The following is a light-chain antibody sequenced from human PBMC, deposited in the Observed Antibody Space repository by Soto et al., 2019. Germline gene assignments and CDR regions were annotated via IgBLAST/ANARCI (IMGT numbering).Light chain of an antibody. J-gene: IGKJ1*01. CDR3: QHYNSYSEA. CDR1: QTISSW. Sequence: DIQMTQSPSTLSGSVGDRVTITCRASQTISSWVAWYQHKPGKAPKLLIYKASTLKSGVPSRFSGSGSGTEFTLTISSLQPDDFATYYCQHYNSYSEAFGQGTKVALK. CDR2: KAS. V-gene: IGKV1-5*03.